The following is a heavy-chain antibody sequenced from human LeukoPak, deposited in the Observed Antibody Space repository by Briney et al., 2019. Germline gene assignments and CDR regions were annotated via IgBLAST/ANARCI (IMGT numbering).Heavy chain of an antibody. V-gene: IGHV3-23*01. Sequence: PGGSLRLSCAASGFTFSSYAMSWVRQAPGKGLEWVSAISGSGGSTYYADSVKGRFTISRDNAKNSLYLQMNSLRAEDTAVYYCARAMVRAQENAFDIWGQGTMVTVSS. CDR2: ISGSGGST. CDR1: GFTFSSYA. D-gene: IGHD3-10*01. J-gene: IGHJ3*02. CDR3: ARAMVRAQENAFDI.